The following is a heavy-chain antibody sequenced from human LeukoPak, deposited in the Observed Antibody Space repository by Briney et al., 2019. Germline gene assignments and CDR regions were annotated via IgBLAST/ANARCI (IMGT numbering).Heavy chain of an antibody. CDR3: ARQGSYDNSGYSFDY. Sequence: GESLKISCKASGYSLINHWIGWVRQMPGKGLDWMGIIYPGNADATYSPSFQGQVTISADNSTTTVYLQWSSLKASDTAMYYCARQGSYDNSGYSFDYWGQGTLVTVSS. J-gene: IGHJ4*02. V-gene: IGHV5-51*01. CDR2: IYPGNADA. CDR1: GYSLINHW. D-gene: IGHD3-22*01.